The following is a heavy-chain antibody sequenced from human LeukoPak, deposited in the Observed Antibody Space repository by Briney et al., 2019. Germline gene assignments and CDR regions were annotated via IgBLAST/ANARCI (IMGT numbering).Heavy chain of an antibody. CDR1: GFTFSSYA. D-gene: IGHD2-2*01. J-gene: IGHJ4*02. V-gene: IGHV3-23*01. CDR3: ANPPRPGCSSAACSLFDY. Sequence: GGSLRLSCAASGFTFSSYAISWVRQAPGKGLEWVSTISGSAASTYYADSVKGRFTISRDNSENTFYLQMNSLSAEDTAVYYCANPPRPGCSSAACSLFDYWGQGTLVTVSS. CDR2: ISGSAAST.